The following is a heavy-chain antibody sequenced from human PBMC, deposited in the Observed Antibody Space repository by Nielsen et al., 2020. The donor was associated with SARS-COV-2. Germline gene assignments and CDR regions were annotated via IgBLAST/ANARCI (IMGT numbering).Heavy chain of an antibody. CDR2: IKLDGSEK. D-gene: IGHD4-17*01. CDR1: GFNIRGYW. V-gene: IGHV3-7*01. J-gene: IGHJ4*02. CDR3: ARVGFYGDPEYLDY. Sequence: GGSLRLSCVVSGFNIRGYWMTWVRQAPGKGLEWVGNIKLDGSEKYYVDSVKGRFTISRDNTRNTLYLQMNSLRVEDTAVYYCARVGFYGDPEYLDYWGPGTLVPSPQ.